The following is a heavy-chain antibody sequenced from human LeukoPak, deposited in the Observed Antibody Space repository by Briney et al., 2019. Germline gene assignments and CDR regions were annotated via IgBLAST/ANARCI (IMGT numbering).Heavy chain of an antibody. CDR1: GGTFSSYA. CDR3: ARGIRVRGVIFNGPGYYMDV. J-gene: IGHJ6*03. Sequence: GASVKVSCKASGGTFSSYAISWVRQAPGQGLEWMGGIIPIFGTANYAQKFQGRVTITADKSTSTAYMELSSLRSEDTAVYYCARGIRVRGVIFNGPGYYMDVWGKGTTVTVSS. CDR2: IIPIFGTA. V-gene: IGHV1-69*06. D-gene: IGHD3-10*01.